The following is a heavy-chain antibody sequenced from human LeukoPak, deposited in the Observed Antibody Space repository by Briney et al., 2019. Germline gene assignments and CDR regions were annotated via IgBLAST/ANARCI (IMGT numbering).Heavy chain of an antibody. CDR3: ARDVAAQPAYYFDY. D-gene: IGHD6-6*01. CDR1: GFTFSDYY. J-gene: IGHJ4*02. CDR2: ISSSSSYT. Sequence: GGSLRLSCAASGFTFSDYYMSWIRQAPGKGLEWVSYISSSSSYTNYADSVKGRFTISRDNAKNSPYLQMNSLRAEDTAVYYCARDVAAQPAYYFDYWGQGTLVTVSS. V-gene: IGHV3-11*06.